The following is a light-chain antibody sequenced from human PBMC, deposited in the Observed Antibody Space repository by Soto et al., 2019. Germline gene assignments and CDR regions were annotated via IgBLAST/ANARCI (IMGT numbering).Light chain of an antibody. CDR3: QQSYSSPWT. Sequence: DIQMTQSPSSLSASVGDRVTITCRASQTITNYLNWYQQKPGKAPKLLIYAASTLLSGVPSRFTGGGSGTDFTLTIDSLQPEDFATYFCQQSYSSPWTFGRGTKVDIK. J-gene: IGKJ1*01. CDR1: QTITNY. CDR2: AAS. V-gene: IGKV1-39*01.